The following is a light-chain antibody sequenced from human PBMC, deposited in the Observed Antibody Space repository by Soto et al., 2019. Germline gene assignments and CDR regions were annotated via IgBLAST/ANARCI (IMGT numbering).Light chain of an antibody. CDR1: SSDVGGYDY. V-gene: IGLV2-14*03. CDR3: SSYTSSSTEV. J-gene: IGLJ1*01. CDR2: DVS. Sequence: QSVLTQPASVSGSPGQSITISCTGNSSDVGGYDYVSWYQQHPGKAPKVVIYDVSNRPSGVSNRFSGSKSGNTASLTISGLQAEDEADYYCSSYTSSSTEVFGTGTKLTVL.